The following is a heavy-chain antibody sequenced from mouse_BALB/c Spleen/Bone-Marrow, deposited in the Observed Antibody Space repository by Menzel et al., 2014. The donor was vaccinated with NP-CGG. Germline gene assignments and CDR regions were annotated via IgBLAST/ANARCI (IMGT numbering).Heavy chain of an antibody. CDR3: ASATTATFYAIDY. CDR1: GFNIRDTY. V-gene: IGHV14-3*02. J-gene: IGHJ4*01. D-gene: IGHD1-2*01. Sequence: EVQLQQSGAELVKPGASVKLSCTVSGFNIRDTYMHWVKQRPEQGLEWNGRIDPANGNTKYDPKFQGKATITADTSSNTAYLQLSRLTSEDTAVYYCASATTATFYAIDYWRQGTSVTVSS. CDR2: IDPANGNT.